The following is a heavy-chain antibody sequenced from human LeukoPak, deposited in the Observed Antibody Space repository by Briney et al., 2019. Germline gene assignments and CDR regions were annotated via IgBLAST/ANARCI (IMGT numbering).Heavy chain of an antibody. CDR2: IKQDGSEK. Sequence: QPGGSLRLSCAASGFTFSSYEMNWVRQAPGKGLEWVANIKQDGSEKYYVDSVKGRFTISRDNAKNSLYLQMNSLRAEDTAVYYCARDRRVVRNNYDFWSGYYAAWFDPWGQGTLVTVSS. V-gene: IGHV3-7*01. J-gene: IGHJ5*02. D-gene: IGHD3-3*01. CDR3: ARDRRVVRNNYDFWSGYYAAWFDP. CDR1: GFTFSSYE.